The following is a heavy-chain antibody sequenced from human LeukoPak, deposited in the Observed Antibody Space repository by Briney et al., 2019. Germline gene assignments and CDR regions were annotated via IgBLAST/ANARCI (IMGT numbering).Heavy chain of an antibody. J-gene: IGHJ3*02. CDR1: GFTFSSYG. D-gene: IGHD3-10*01. V-gene: IGHV3-33*01. CDR2: IWYDGSNK. Sequence: GGSLRLSCAASGFTFSSYGMHWVRQAPGKGLEWVAVIWYDGSNKYYADSVKGRFTISRDNSKNTLYLQMNSLRAEDTAVYYCARDKSITMVRGVHDAFDIWGQGTMVTVSS. CDR3: ARDKSITMVRGVHDAFDI.